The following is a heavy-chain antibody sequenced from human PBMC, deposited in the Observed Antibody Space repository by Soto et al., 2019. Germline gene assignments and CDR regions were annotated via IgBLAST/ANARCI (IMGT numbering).Heavy chain of an antibody. CDR1: GFTFSSYG. Sequence: GGSLRLSCAASGFTFSSYGMHWVRQAPGKGLEWVAVIWYDGSNKYYADSVKGRFTISRDNSKNTLYLQMNSLRAEDTAVYYCARAPIAVAGKDYFDYWGQGTLVTVSS. CDR3: ARAPIAVAGKDYFDY. CDR2: IWYDGSNK. J-gene: IGHJ4*02. V-gene: IGHV3-33*01. D-gene: IGHD6-19*01.